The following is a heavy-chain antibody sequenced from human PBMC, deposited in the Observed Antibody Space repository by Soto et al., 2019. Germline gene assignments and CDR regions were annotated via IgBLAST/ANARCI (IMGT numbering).Heavy chain of an antibody. V-gene: IGHV4-59*01. CDR1: GGSISSYY. J-gene: IGHJ2*01. Sequence: QVQLQESGPGLVKPSETLSLTCTVSGGSISSYYWSWIRQPPGKGLEWIGYIYYSGSTSYNPSLKSRVTISVDTSKNQFSLKLSSVTAADTAVYYCARDRSGTWYFDLWGRGTLVTVSS. CDR3: ARDRSGTWYFDL. CDR2: IYYSGST.